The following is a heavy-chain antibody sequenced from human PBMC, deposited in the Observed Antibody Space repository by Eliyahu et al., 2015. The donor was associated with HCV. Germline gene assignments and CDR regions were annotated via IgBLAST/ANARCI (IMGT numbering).Heavy chain of an antibody. CDR2: IYWNDXX. CDR1: GXSXSXXGVG. CDR3: AHKMRHDYAHVFDY. D-gene: IGHD4-17*01. Sequence: QITLKESGPTLVKPTQTLTLTCTFSGXSXSXXGVGVGWIRQPPGKAXXWLAXIYWNDXXRYSPSLKSRLTITKDTSKNQVVLTMTNMDPVDTATYYCAHKMRHDYAHVFDYWGQGTLVTVSS. V-gene: IGHV2-5*01. J-gene: IGHJ4*02.